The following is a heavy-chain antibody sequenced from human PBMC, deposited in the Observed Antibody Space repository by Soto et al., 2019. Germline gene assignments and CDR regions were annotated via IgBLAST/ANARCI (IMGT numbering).Heavy chain of an antibody. CDR1: GYTFTSYY. CDR3: ARGVAGPLHWFDP. D-gene: IGHD6-19*01. CDR2: INPSGGST. Sequence: ASVKVSCKASGYTFTSYYMHWVRQAPGQGLEWMGIINPSGGSTSYAQKFQGRVTMTRDTSASTAYMELSSLRSEDTAVYYCARGVAGPLHWFDPWGQGTLVTVSS. J-gene: IGHJ5*02. V-gene: IGHV1-46*01.